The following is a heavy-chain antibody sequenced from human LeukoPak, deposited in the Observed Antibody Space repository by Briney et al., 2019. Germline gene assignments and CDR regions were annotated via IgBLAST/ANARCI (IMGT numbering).Heavy chain of an antibody. CDR3: ARGFALDF. CDR2: TYYRSKWYY. V-gene: IGHV6-1*01. Sequence: SQTLSLTGDISGDTVSSNSAAWNWIRQSPSRGLEWLGRTYYRSKWYYDYAVSVKSRITISPDTSKKQFSLQLNSVTADDTAVYYCARGFALDFWGQGTMVTVSS. CDR1: GDTVSSNSAA. J-gene: IGHJ3*01.